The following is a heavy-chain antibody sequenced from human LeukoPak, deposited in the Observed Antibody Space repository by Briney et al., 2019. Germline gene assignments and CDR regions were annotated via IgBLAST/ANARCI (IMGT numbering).Heavy chain of an antibody. J-gene: IGHJ5*01. V-gene: IGHV3-11*06. CDR1: GYSISSGYY. Sequence: LSLTCAVSGYSISSGYYWGWIRQPPGKGLEWVSYISSSSSGYTKYADSVKGRFTISRDNAKNSLYLQMNSLRAEDMAVYYCVAGNGRDSWGQGTLVTVSS. CDR3: VAGNGRDS. CDR2: ISSSSSGYT. D-gene: IGHD1-14*01.